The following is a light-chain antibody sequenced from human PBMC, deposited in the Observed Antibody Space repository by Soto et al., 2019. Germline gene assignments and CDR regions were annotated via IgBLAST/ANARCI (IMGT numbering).Light chain of an antibody. Sequence: DIQMTQSPSALSASVGDRVTITCRASQSISSWLAWYQQKPGQAPNLLIYRASTLETGVPSRFSGRGSGTEFTLTISSLQPDDFATYYCQQYSTYSRTFGQGTTVEIK. J-gene: IGKJ1*01. V-gene: IGKV1-5*03. CDR1: QSISSW. CDR3: QQYSTYSRT. CDR2: RAS.